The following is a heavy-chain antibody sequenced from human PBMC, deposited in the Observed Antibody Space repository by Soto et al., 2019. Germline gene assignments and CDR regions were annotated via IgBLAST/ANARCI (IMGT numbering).Heavy chain of an antibody. CDR2: IYYSGST. D-gene: IGHD3-22*01. CDR1: GGSISSYY. J-gene: IGHJ4*02. CDR3: ARDTARWDYDSSGYYYAPFDY. Sequence: QVQLQESGPGLVKPSETLSLTCTVSGGSISSYYWSWIRQPPGKGLEWIGYIYYSGSTNYNPSLKSRVTISVDTSKNQFSLKLSSVTAADTAVYYCARDTARWDYDSSGYYYAPFDYWGQGTLVTVSS. V-gene: IGHV4-59*01.